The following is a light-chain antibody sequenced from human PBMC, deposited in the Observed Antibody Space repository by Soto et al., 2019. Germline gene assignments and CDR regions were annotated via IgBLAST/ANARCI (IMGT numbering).Light chain of an antibody. V-gene: IGKV3-11*01. CDR3: QQRSDSIT. Sequence: EIVLTQSPDTLSLSPGERATLSFWASHSVTTHLAWFQQRPGQTPRLLIYDASTRAPGIPARFSGRGSGADFTLTISSLEPEDFAVYYCQQRSDSITFGHGTRLEIK. CDR2: DAS. CDR1: HSVTTH. J-gene: IGKJ5*01.